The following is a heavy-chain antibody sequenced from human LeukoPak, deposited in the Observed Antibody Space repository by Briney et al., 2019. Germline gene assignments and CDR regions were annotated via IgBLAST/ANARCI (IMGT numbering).Heavy chain of an antibody. CDR2: FDPEDGET. Sequence: VASVKVSCKVSGYTLTELSMHWVRQAPGKGLEWMGGFDPEDGETIYAQKFQGRVTMTEDTSTDTAYMELSSLRSEDTAVYYCATGSDIVVVPAGAFDIWGQGTMVTVSS. CDR3: ATGSDIVVVPAGAFDI. V-gene: IGHV1-24*01. D-gene: IGHD2-2*01. CDR1: GYTLTELS. J-gene: IGHJ3*02.